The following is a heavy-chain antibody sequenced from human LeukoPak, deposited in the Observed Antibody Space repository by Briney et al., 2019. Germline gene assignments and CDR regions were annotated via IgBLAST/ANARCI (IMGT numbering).Heavy chain of an antibody. D-gene: IGHD1-1*01. CDR2: ISGSGGST. Sequence: GGSLRLSCAASGFTFSSYGMSWLRQAPGKGLEWVSAISGSGGSTYYADSVKGRFTISRDNSKNTLYLQMNGLRAEDTAVYYCARDHRYGGLFDYWGQGTLVTVSS. V-gene: IGHV3-23*01. J-gene: IGHJ4*02. CDR1: GFTFSSYG. CDR3: ARDHRYGGLFDY.